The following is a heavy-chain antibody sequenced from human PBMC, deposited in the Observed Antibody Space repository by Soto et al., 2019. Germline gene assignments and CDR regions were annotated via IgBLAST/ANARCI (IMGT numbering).Heavy chain of an antibody. Sequence: SETLSLTCTVSGGSISSGVYYWSWIRQHPGKGLEWIGYIYYSGSTYYNPSLKSRVTISVDTSKNQFSLKLSSVTAADTAVYYCASLVALGYCSGGSCYGGIDYWGQGTLVIVSS. J-gene: IGHJ4*02. D-gene: IGHD2-15*01. V-gene: IGHV4-31*03. CDR3: ASLVALGYCSGGSCYGGIDY. CDR1: GGSISSGVYY. CDR2: IYYSGST.